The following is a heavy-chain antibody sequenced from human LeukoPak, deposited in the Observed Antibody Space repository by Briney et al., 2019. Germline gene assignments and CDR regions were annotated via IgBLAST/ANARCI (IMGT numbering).Heavy chain of an antibody. D-gene: IGHD6-19*01. CDR1: GFTFSSYW. Sequence: GGSLRLSCAASGFTFSSYWMSWVRQAPGKGLEWVANIKQDGSEKYYVDSVKGRLTISGDNAKNSLYLQMNSLRAEDTAVYYCARGGSSGWSFSYYYYMDVWGKGTTVTISS. J-gene: IGHJ6*03. V-gene: IGHV3-7*01. CDR2: IKQDGSEK. CDR3: ARGGSSGWSFSYYYYMDV.